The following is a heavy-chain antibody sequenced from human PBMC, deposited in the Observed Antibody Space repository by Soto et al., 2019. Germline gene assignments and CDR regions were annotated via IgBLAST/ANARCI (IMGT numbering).Heavy chain of an antibody. J-gene: IGHJ3*02. CDR3: SRETLYYYDSNGYYLTAFDI. V-gene: IGHV4-39*02. CDR1: DGSISTSSYY. Sequence: SETLSLTCTVSDGSISTSSYYWGWIRQPPGKGLEWIGSIYYRGNTYYKPSLKSRVTISVDTPKNQFSLKLSSVTAADTAVYYCSRETLYYYDSNGYYLTAFDIWGQGTMVTVSS. CDR2: IYYRGNT. D-gene: IGHD3-22*01.